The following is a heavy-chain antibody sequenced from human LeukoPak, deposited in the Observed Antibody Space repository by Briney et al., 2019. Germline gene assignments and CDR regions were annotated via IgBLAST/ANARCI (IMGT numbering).Heavy chain of an antibody. D-gene: IGHD3-10*01. CDR3: ARLGPYGSGSFWFDP. Sequence: GESLQISWKGSGYSFTSYWIGWVRQLPGKGLEGMGIIYPGDSDTRYSPSFQGQVTISAHKSISTAYLQWSSLKASDTAMYYCARLGPYGSGSFWFDPWGQGTLVTVSS. CDR2: IYPGDSDT. J-gene: IGHJ5*02. V-gene: IGHV5-51*01. CDR1: GYSFTSYW.